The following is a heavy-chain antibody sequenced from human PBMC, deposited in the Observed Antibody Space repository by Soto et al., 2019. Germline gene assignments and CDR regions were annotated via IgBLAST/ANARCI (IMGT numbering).Heavy chain of an antibody. CDR2: IYHSGRT. J-gene: IGHJ5*02. CDR1: GASISSGGYY. Sequence: QVQLQESGPGLVKPSQTLSLTCTVSGASISSGGYYWSWIRQHPGKGLEWIGHIYHSGRTYYNPSIKSRVTISVDTSKNQFSLKLSSVTAADTAVYYCARCSLVVVPVLGFDPWGQGTLVTVSS. V-gene: IGHV4-31*03. CDR3: ARCSLVVVPVLGFDP. D-gene: IGHD2-2*01.